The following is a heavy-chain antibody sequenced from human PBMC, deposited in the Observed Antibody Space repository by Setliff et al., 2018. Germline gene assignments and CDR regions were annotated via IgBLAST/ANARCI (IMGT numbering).Heavy chain of an antibody. J-gene: IGHJ5*02. CDR1: GLTFTSKW. CDR3: LVAYTSSWYSSGFDP. V-gene: IGHV3-74*01. CDR2: INGDGSIT. Sequence: GSLRLSCAASGLTFTSKWMHWVRQAPGKGLVWVSRINGDGSITSYADSVRGRFTISRDSSKNTLYLQMNSLRLEDTAVYYCLVAYTSSWYSSGFDPWGQGTLVTVSS. D-gene: IGHD6-13*01.